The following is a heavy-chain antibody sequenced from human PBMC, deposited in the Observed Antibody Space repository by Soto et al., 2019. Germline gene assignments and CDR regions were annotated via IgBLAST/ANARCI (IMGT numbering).Heavy chain of an antibody. CDR2: ISGSGGST. D-gene: IGHD5-18*01. J-gene: IGHJ4*02. CDR3: AKSEIGYSYGSYYFDY. V-gene: IGHV3-23*01. Sequence: GGSLRLSCAASGFTFSSYAMSWVRQAPGKGLEWVSAISGSGGSTYYADSVKGRFTISRDNSKNTLYLQMNSLRAEDTAVYYCAKSEIGYSYGSYYFDYWGQGTLVTVSS. CDR1: GFTFSSYA.